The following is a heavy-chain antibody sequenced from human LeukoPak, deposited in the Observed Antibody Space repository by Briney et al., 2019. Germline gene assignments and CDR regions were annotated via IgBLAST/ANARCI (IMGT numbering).Heavy chain of an antibody. CDR3: AKRYCSSTSCPFDY. D-gene: IGHD2-2*01. CDR1: GGTFSSYA. J-gene: IGHJ4*02. Sequence: SVKVSCRASGGTFSSYAISWVRQAPGQGLEWMGGIIPIFGTANYAQKFQGRVTITADESTSTAYMELSSLRSEDTAVYYCAKRYCSSTSCPFDYWGQGTLVTVSS. V-gene: IGHV1-69*01. CDR2: IIPIFGTA.